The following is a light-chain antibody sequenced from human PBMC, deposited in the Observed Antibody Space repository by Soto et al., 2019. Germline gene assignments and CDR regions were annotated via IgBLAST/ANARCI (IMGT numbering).Light chain of an antibody. V-gene: IGKV3-15*01. CDR1: QSVSSN. J-gene: IGKJ2*01. CDR2: GAS. Sequence: EIVMTQSPATLSVSPGERATVSCRASQSVSSNLAWYQQKPGQAPRLLIYGASTRATGIPARFSGSGSGREFTLSIVSLRAEDFGVYYCHQYHNCARTFGQGTKLEIK. CDR3: HQYHNCART.